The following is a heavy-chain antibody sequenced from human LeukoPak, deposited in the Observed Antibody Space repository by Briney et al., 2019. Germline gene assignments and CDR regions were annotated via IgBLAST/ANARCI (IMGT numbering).Heavy chain of an antibody. D-gene: IGHD6-13*01. CDR3: VTSSSWYSYFDY. CDR2: ISYDGSNK. J-gene: IGHJ4*02. CDR1: GFTFSSYG. V-gene: IGHV3-30*03. Sequence: GGSLRLSCAASGFTFSSYGMHWVRQAPGKGLEWVAVISYDGSNKYYADSVKGRFTISRDNSKNTLYLQMSSLRAEDTAVYYCVTSSSWYSYFDYWGQGTLVTVSS.